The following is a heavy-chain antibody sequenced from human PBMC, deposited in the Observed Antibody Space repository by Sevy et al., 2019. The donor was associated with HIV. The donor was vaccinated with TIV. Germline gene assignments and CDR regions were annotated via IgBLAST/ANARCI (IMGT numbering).Heavy chain of an antibody. Sequence: GGSLRLSCAASGFTFRNYVMNWVRQPPGKGLEWVSVISDGCGTTYYADSVKGPFTISRDDSKSTLYLQMNSLRVEDTAVYFCAKRVAGALAALDIWGQGTMVTVSS. J-gene: IGHJ3*02. CDR2: ISDGCGTT. CDR1: GFTFRNYV. D-gene: IGHD3-10*01. CDR3: AKRVAGALAALDI. V-gene: IGHV3-23*01.